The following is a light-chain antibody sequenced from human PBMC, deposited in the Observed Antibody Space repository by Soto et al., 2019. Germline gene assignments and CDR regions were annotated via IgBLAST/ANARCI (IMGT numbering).Light chain of an antibody. CDR2: DAS. Sequence: DIQMTQSPSTLSASVGDRFTITCQASQDISNYLNWYQQKPGKAPKLLIYDASNLETGVPSRFSGSGSGTEFTLTISSLQPEDFATYYCQHYNGYPQTFGQGTRLEIK. CDR3: QHYNGYPQT. CDR1: QDISNY. J-gene: IGKJ5*01. V-gene: IGKV1-33*01.